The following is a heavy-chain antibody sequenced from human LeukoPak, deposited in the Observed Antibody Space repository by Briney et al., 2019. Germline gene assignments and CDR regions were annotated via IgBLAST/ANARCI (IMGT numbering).Heavy chain of an antibody. J-gene: IGHJ3*02. CDR1: GGSISSSSYY. Sequence: SETLSLTCTVSGGSISSSSYYWGWIRQPPGKGLEWIGSIYYSGSTYYNPSLKSRVTISVDTSKNQFSLKLSSVTAADTAVYYCARTMVRGVNDAFDIWGQGTMVTVSP. CDR2: IYYSGST. D-gene: IGHD3-10*01. CDR3: ARTMVRGVNDAFDI. V-gene: IGHV4-39*01.